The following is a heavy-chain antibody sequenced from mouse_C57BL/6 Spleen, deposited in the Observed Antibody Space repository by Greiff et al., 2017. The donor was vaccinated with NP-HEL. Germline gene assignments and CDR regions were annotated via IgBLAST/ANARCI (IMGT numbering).Heavy chain of an antibody. CDR1: GFTFSSYG. CDR2: ISSGGSYT. Sequence: EVQLVESGGDLVKPGGSLKLSCAASGFTFSSYGMSWVRQTPDKRLEWVATISSGGSYTYYPDSVKGRFTISRDNAKNTLYLQMSSLKSEDTAMYYCARHGGGTNYFDYWGQGTTLTVSS. V-gene: IGHV5-6*01. CDR3: ARHGGGTNYFDY. J-gene: IGHJ2*01. D-gene: IGHD4-1*01.